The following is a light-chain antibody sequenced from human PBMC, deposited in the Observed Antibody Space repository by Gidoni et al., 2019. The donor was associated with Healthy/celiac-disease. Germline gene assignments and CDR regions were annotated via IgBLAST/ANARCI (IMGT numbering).Light chain of an antibody. CDR1: SSDVGGYNY. J-gene: IGLJ3*02. Sequence: QSALTQPRSVSGSPGQPVPISCTGTSSDVGGYNYVSWYQQPPGKAPKLMIYDVSKRPSGVPDRFSGSKSGNTASLTISGLQAEDEADYYCCSYAGSYTWVFGGGTKLTVL. V-gene: IGLV2-11*01. CDR3: CSYAGSYTWV. CDR2: DVS.